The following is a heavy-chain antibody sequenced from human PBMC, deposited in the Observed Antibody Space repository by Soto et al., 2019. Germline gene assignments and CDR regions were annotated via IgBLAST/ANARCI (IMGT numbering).Heavy chain of an antibody. J-gene: IGHJ4*02. CDR1: GFTFSSYG. D-gene: IGHD6-19*01. V-gene: IGHV3-30*18. Sequence: GGSLRLSCAASGFTFSSYGMHWVRQAPGKGLEWVAVISYDGSNKYYADSVKGRFTISRDNSKNTLYLQMNSLRAEDTAVYYCAKDARGGWSELDYWGQGTLVTVSS. CDR3: AKDARGGWSELDY. CDR2: ISYDGSNK.